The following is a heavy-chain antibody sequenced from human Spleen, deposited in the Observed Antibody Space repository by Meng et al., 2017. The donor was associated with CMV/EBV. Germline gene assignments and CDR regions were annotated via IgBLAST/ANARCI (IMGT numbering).Heavy chain of an antibody. J-gene: IGHJ4*02. CDR2: ISVNNGNT. Sequence: ASVQVSCKASGYTFTSYGISWVRQAPGQGLEWMGWISVNNGNTNYAQKLQGRVTMTTDTSTSTAYMELRRLRSEDTAVYYCARGADSSGYYYYFDYWGQGTLVTVSS. CDR1: GYTFTSYG. CDR3: ARGADSSGYYYYFDY. V-gene: IGHV1-18*01. D-gene: IGHD3-22*01.